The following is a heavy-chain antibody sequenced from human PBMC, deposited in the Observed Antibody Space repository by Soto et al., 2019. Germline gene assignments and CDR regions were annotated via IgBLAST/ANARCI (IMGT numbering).Heavy chain of an antibody. CDR3: ASTGYSSSWLPNYYGMDV. J-gene: IGHJ6*02. CDR2: IYYSGST. D-gene: IGHD6-13*01. Sequence: SETLSLTCTVSGGSISSGGYYWSWIRQHPGKGLEWIGYIYYSGSTYYNPSLKSRVTISVDTSKNQFSLKLSPVTAADTAVYYCASTGYSSSWLPNYYGMDVWGQGTTVTVSS. V-gene: IGHV4-31*03. CDR1: GGSISSGGYY.